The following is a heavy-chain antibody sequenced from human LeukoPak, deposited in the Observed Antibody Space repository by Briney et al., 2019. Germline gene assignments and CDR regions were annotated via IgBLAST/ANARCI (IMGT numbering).Heavy chain of an antibody. Sequence: GGSLRLSCAASGFTFSTYAMTWVRQAPGKGLEWASTLSGTGGTTYYADSVKGRFTISRDNFKNTLYLQMNSLRAEDTAVYYCAKDSPYIGYCTGGVCGYWGQGTLVTVSS. CDR1: GFTFSTYA. J-gene: IGHJ4*02. D-gene: IGHD2-8*02. CDR3: AKDSPYIGYCTGGVCGY. CDR2: LSGTGGTT. V-gene: IGHV3-23*01.